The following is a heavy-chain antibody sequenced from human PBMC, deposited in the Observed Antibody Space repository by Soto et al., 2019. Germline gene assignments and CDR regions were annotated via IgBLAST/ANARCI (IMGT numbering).Heavy chain of an antibody. CDR2: IYYSGTT. V-gene: IGHV4-39*01. Sequence: SSETLSLTCTVPGGSVSSSSYYWGWIREPPGKGLEWIGSIYYSGTTYYNPSLKSRVTISVDTSKNQFSLKLSSVTAADTAMYYCARHPTSMSWPLGGMDVWGQGTTVTVSS. CDR3: ARHPTSMSWPLGGMDV. CDR1: GGSVSSSSYY. J-gene: IGHJ6*02. D-gene: IGHD3-10*01.